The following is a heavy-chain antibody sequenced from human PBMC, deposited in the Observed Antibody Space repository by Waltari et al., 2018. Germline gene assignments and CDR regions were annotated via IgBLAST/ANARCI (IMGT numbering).Heavy chain of an antibody. D-gene: IGHD3-22*01. CDR3: ARHPLVRQYYYDSSGYYFDY. CDR2: IYYSGST. Sequence: QLQLQESGPGLVKPSETLSLPCTVSGGSIRSSSYYLGWIRPPPGTGLEWIGSIYYSGSTYYNPSLKSRVTISVDTSKNQFALKLSSVTAADTAVYYCARHPLVRQYYYDSSGYYFDYWGQGTLVTVSS. J-gene: IGHJ4*02. V-gene: IGHV4-39*01. CDR1: GGSIRSSSYY.